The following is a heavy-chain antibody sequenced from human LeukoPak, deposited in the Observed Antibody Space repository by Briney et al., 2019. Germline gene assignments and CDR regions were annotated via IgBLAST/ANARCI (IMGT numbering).Heavy chain of an antibody. Sequence: GGSLRLSSAASGFTFSDYYMSWIRQAPGKVLEWVSYISSSGSTIYYADSVKGRFTLSRDNAKNSLYLQMNSLRAEDTAVYYCASMGYYYDSSGYYRYWGQGTLVTVSS. D-gene: IGHD3-22*01. CDR3: ASMGYYYDSSGYYRY. CDR1: GFTFSDYY. J-gene: IGHJ4*02. V-gene: IGHV3-11*01. CDR2: ISSSGSTI.